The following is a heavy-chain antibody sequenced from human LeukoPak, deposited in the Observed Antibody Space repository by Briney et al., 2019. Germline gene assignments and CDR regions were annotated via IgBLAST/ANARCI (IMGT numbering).Heavy chain of an antibody. V-gene: IGHV1-24*01. CDR2: FDPEDGET. Sequence: GASVKVSCKVSGYTLTELSMHWVRQAPGKGLEWMGGFDPEDGETIYAQKFQGRVTMTEDTPTDTAYTELSSLRSEDTAVYYCEIYSGYDSYWGQGTLVTVSS. CDR1: GYTLTELS. D-gene: IGHD5-12*01. CDR3: EIYSGYDSY. J-gene: IGHJ4*02.